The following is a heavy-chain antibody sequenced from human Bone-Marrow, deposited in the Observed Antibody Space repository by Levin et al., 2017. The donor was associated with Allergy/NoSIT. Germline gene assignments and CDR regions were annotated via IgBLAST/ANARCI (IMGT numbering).Heavy chain of an antibody. Sequence: PSETLSLTCTVSGGSISGGYSWSCVRQPPGKGLAWMGYIWHSGAAYYNPSLQGRATMSVDTSKNQYSLNLTSVTAADTAVYYCARDASGGSSEFRYWGQGTLVTVSS. J-gene: IGHJ4*02. V-gene: IGHV4-30-2*01. CDR1: GGSISGGYS. D-gene: IGHD1-26*01. CDR3: ARDASGGSSEFRY. CDR2: IWHSGAA.